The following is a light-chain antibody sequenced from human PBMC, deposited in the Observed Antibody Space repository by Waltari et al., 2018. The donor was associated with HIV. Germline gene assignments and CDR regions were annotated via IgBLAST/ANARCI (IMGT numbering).Light chain of an antibody. CDR1: SSNIGSRS. CDR3: SAWDVTLNGLV. J-gene: IGLJ2*01. V-gene: IGLV1-44*01. Sequence: QSLLTQSPSASGTPGQRVNISCFGTSSNIGSRSVNWYQHFPGTPPKLLIFSNPERPSGVPDRCSGSKSGTSASLAISGLHSQDEADYYCSAWDVTLNGLVFGGGTRLSVL. CDR2: SNP.